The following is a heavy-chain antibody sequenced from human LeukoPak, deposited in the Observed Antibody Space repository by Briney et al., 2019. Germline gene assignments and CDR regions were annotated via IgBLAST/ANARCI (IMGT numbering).Heavy chain of an antibody. CDR2: IKQDGSEK. CDR1: GFTFSSYW. D-gene: IGHD4-17*01. CDR3: AREGGVGYGDFSLDY. V-gene: IGHV3-7*01. J-gene: IGHJ4*02. Sequence: GGSLRLSCAASGFTFSSYWMSWFRQAPAKGPEWVANIKQDGSEKYYVDSVKGRFTISRDNAKNSLYLQMNSLRAEDTAVYYCAREGGVGYGDFSLDYWGQGTLVTVSS.